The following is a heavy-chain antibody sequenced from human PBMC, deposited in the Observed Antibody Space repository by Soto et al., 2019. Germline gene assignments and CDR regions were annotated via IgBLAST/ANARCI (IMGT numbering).Heavy chain of an antibody. D-gene: IGHD2-15*01. CDR2: IIPIFGTA. CDR1: GGTFSSYA. J-gene: IGHJ6*02. Sequence: QGQLVQSGAEVKKPGSSVKVSCKASGGTFSSYAISWVRQAPGQGLEWMGGIIPIFGTANYAQKFQGRVTITAEESTRKAYMELSSLRSEYTAVYYCARIYCSGGSSYSEPHYYGMDVWGQGTTVTVSS. CDR3: ARIYCSGGSSYSEPHYYGMDV. V-gene: IGHV1-69*01.